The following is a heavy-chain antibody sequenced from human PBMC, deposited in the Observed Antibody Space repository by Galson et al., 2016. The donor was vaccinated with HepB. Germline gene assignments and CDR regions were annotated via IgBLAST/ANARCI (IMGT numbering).Heavy chain of an antibody. V-gene: IGHV3-48*02. CDR3: ARDDYFRLGY. Sequence: SLRLSCAGSGFTFSSYWMTWVRQAPGKGLEWIAWITSSSDTMFYADSVKGRFTISRDNAKNSLYLEMNSLKDEDTAVYYCARDDYFRLGYWGQGTLVTVSS. CDR2: ITSSSDTM. J-gene: IGHJ4*02. CDR1: GFTFSSYW. D-gene: IGHD3-16*01.